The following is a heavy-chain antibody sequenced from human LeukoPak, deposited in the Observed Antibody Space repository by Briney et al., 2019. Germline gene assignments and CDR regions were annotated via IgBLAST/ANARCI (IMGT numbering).Heavy chain of an antibody. CDR2: VYHSGT. J-gene: IGHJ5*01. V-gene: IGHV4-38-2*02. Sequence: PSETLSLTCTVSGYSICSGYYWASIRQPPGKGLEWIGCVYHSGTYYKSSLTSRVTISMDTSKNQSSLKLTSVTAADSAFYYCAKSSGGGGHDSWGQGTLVTVSS. CDR3: AKSSGGGGHDS. CDR1: GYSICSGYY. D-gene: IGHD6-25*01.